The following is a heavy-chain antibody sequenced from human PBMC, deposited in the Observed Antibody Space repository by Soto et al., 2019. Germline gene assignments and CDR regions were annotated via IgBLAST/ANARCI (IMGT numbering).Heavy chain of an antibody. Sequence: QLQLQESGPGLVKPSETLSLTCTVSGGSISSSSYYWGWIRQPPGKGLEWIGSIYYSGSTYYNPSLKSRVTISVDTSKNQFSLKLSSVTAADTAVYYCARSLLGAAFDIWGQGTMVTVSS. CDR1: GGSISSSSYY. CDR2: IYYSGST. V-gene: IGHV4-39*01. CDR3: ARSLLGAAFDI. D-gene: IGHD2-15*01. J-gene: IGHJ3*02.